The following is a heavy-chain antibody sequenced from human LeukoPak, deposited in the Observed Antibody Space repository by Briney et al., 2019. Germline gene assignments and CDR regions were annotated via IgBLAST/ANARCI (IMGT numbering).Heavy chain of an antibody. D-gene: IGHD3-10*01. CDR2: IYNSGNT. V-gene: IGHV4-59*12. CDR3: ARDYYGSGSYAYYYYYYMDV. CDR1: GGSISGYY. Sequence: SETLSLTCTVSGGSISGYYWSWIRQPPGEGLEWIGYIYNSGNTNYNPSLKSRVTISVDTSKNQFSLKLSSVTAADTAVYYCARDYYGSGSYAYYYYYYMDVWGKGTTVTISS. J-gene: IGHJ6*03.